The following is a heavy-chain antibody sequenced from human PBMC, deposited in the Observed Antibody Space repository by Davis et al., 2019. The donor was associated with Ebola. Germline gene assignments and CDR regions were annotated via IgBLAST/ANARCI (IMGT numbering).Heavy chain of an antibody. D-gene: IGHD6-13*01. Sequence: GGSLRLSCAASGFTFTNAWMTWVRQAPGKGLEWVAKINEDGGEKNYVDSVKGRFTISRDNAKNSLYLQMNSLRPEDTAIYFCARSAHSSSWHRNDYWGQGTLVTVSS. CDR2: INEDGGEK. V-gene: IGHV3-7*01. J-gene: IGHJ4*02. CDR1: GFTFTNAW. CDR3: ARSAHSSSWHRNDY.